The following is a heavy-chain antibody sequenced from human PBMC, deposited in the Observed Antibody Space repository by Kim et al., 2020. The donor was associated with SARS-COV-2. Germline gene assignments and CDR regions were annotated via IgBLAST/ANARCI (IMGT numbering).Heavy chain of an antibody. V-gene: IGHV3-48*03. CDR2: ISSSGSTI. Sequence: GGSLRLSCAASGFTFSSYEMNWVRQAPGKGLEWVSYISSSGSTIYYADSVKGRFTISRDNAKNSLYLQMNSLRAEDTAVYYCARESRVLIANSYYYYGMDVWGQGTTVTVSS. CDR3: ARESRVLIANSYYYYGMDV. J-gene: IGHJ6*02. CDR1: GFTFSSYE. D-gene: IGHD6-13*01.